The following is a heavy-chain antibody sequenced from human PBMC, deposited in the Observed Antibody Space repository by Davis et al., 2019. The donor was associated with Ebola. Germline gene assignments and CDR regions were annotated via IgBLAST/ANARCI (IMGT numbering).Heavy chain of an antibody. V-gene: IGHV3-43D*04. D-gene: IGHD3-3*01. J-gene: IGHJ4*02. Sequence: PGGSLRLSCAASGFTFDDYAMHWVRQPPGKGLEWVSLITWNGDSTYYADSVKGRFTISRDNSKTSLYLQMNSLRVEDTALYYCAKAAYYDSWSGFDHCGQGTLVTVSS. CDR1: GFTFDDYA. CDR2: ITWNGDST. CDR3: AKAAYYDSWSGFDH.